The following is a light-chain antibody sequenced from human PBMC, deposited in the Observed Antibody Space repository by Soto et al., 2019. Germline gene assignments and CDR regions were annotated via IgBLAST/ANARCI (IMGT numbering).Light chain of an antibody. J-gene: IGLJ1*01. Sequence: QSVLTQPPSASGTPGQMVTISCSGGSSNIGTNAVNWYQQLPGTAPKLLIYNNNRRPSGVPDRFSGSKSGTSASLAISGLQSEDEADYYCAAWDDSLNGYVFGTGTKVTVL. CDR2: NNN. V-gene: IGLV1-44*01. CDR3: AAWDDSLNGYV. CDR1: SSNIGTNA.